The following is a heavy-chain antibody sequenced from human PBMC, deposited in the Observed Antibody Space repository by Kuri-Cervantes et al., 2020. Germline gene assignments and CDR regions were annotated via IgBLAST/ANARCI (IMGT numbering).Heavy chain of an antibody. CDR3: ARYMVRGIYYGMDV. V-gene: IGHV3-53*01. D-gene: IGHD3-10*01. CDR1: GFTVSSNY. CDR2: IYSGGST. Sequence: GGSLRLSCAASGFTVSSNYMSWVRQAPGKGLEWVSVIYSGGSTYYADSVKGRFTISRDSSKNTLFLQMNSLRADDTAVYYCARYMVRGIYYGMDVWGQGTTVTVSS. J-gene: IGHJ6*02.